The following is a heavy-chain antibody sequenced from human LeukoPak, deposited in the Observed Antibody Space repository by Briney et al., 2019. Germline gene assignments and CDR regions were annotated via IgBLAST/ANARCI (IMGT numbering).Heavy chain of an antibody. J-gene: IGHJ4*02. CDR3: ARKSEYSSGWSDY. Sequence: PGGSLRLSCAGSGFTFSTYAMTWVRQAPGKGLEWVSVISASGAGTDYADSVQGRFIISRDNSKSTLYLQMNSLRAEDTALYYCARKSEYSSGWSDYWGQGTLVTVSS. V-gene: IGHV3-23*01. D-gene: IGHD6-19*01. CDR2: ISASGAGT. CDR1: GFTFSTYA.